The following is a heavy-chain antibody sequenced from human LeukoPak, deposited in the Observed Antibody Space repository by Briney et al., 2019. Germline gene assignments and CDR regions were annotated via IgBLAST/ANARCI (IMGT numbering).Heavy chain of an antibody. D-gene: IGHD5-12*01. J-gene: IGHJ4*02. CDR2: IWYDGSNK. V-gene: IGHV3-33*06. CDR1: GFTFSSYG. Sequence: GGSLRLSCAASGFTFSSYGMHWVRQAPGKGLEWVAVIWYDGSNKYYADSVKGRFTISRDNSKNALYLQMNSLRAEDTAVYYCTKDYSGYDLFDYWGQGPLVTVSS. CDR3: TKDYSGYDLFDY.